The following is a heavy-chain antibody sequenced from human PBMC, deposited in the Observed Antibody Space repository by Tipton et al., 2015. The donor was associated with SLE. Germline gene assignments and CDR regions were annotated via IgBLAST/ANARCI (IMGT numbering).Heavy chain of an antibody. CDR1: GVIFGDFA. CDR2: IRSRAYGGTP. CDR3: VRADVYSTHWFVHY. V-gene: IGHV3-49*04. Sequence: SLRLSCTASGVIFGDFAMSWVRQAPGKGLEWVSFIRSRAYGGTPEYAASVQGRFTLSRDDSKSVAYLQMNSLKIEDTAVYYCVRADVYSTHWFVHYWGQGTLVTVSS. D-gene: IGHD2/OR15-2a*01. J-gene: IGHJ4*02.